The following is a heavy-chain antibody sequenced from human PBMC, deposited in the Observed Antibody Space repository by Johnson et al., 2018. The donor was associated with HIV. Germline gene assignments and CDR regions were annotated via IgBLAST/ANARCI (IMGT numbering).Heavy chain of an antibody. CDR3: VKGIDSSSWYAFDI. CDR1: GFTFSSYW. Sequence: VQLVESGGGLVQPGGSLRLSCAASGFTFSSYWMSWVRQAPGKGLEWVANIKQDGSEKYYADSVKGRFTISRDNSKNTLYLQMNSLRAEDTAVYYCVKGIDSSSWYAFDIWGQGTMVTDSS. CDR2: IKQDGSEK. J-gene: IGHJ3*02. V-gene: IGHV3-7*01. D-gene: IGHD6-13*01.